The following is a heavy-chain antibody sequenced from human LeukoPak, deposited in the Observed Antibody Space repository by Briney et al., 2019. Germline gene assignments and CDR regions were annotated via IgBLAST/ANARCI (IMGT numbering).Heavy chain of an antibody. Sequence: GGSLRLSCAASGFTVSNNYMNWVRQAPGQGLEWVSVIYSGGSTYYADSVKGRFTISRDNSKNTLYLQMNSLRAEDTAVYYCASAYFGSGAPINDAFDIWGQGTLVTVSS. CDR3: ASAYFGSGAPINDAFDI. CDR1: GFTVSNNY. D-gene: IGHD3-10*01. J-gene: IGHJ3*02. CDR2: IYSGGST. V-gene: IGHV3-53*01.